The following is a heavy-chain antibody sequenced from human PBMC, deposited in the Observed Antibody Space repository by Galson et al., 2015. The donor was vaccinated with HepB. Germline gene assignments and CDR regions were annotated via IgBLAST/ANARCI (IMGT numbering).Heavy chain of an antibody. Sequence: SGAEVKKPGESLRISCKGSGYSFTSYWISWVRQMPGKGLEWMGRMDPSDSYTNYSPSFQGHVTISADKSISTAYLQWSSLKASDTAMFYCARRWTPYCSGGSCLLRQASGSTFDPWGQGTLVTVSS. CDR2: MDPSDSYT. J-gene: IGHJ5*02. CDR3: ARRWTPYCSGGSCLLRQASGSTFDP. CDR1: GYSFTSYW. V-gene: IGHV5-10-1*01. D-gene: IGHD2-15*01.